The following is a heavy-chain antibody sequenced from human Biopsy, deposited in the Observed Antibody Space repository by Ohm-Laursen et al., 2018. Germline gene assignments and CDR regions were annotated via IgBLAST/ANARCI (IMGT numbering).Heavy chain of an antibody. D-gene: IGHD2/OR15-2a*01. CDR3: ARATNSTGWPYYYFYGMDV. CDR1: GGSISSGY. V-gene: IGHV4-59*01. J-gene: IGHJ6*02. Sequence: PPRTLSLTCTVSGGSISSGYWSWIPQTPGKGLEWIGYIYYSGSTNYNPSLKSRVTISVDTSKNQFSLRLNSVTAADTAVYYCARATNSTGWPYYYFYGMDVWGQGTTVTVSS. CDR2: IYYSGST.